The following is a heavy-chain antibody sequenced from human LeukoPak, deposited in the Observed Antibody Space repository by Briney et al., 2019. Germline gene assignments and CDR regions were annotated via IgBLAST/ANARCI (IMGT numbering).Heavy chain of an antibody. CDR3: AKERSSSPPFNWFDP. Sequence: GGSLRLSCAASGFTFSSYNMNWVRQAPGKGLEWVSDISGSGFDTYYADSVKGRFTISRDNSKKTVYLQMNSLRAEDTAVYYCAKERSSSPPFNWFDPWGQGTLVTVSS. V-gene: IGHV3-23*01. CDR2: ISGSGFDT. CDR1: GFTFSSYN. D-gene: IGHD6-13*01. J-gene: IGHJ5*02.